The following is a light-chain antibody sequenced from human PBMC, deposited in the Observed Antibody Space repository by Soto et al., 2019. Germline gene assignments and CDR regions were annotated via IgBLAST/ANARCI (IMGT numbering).Light chain of an antibody. CDR3: QQYNNWPVT. CDR2: HAS. J-gene: IGKJ4*01. CDR1: HRVNNY. Sequence: EILMTQSPATLSVSPGERATLSCRPSHRVNNYLAWYQQRPGQAPRLLIYHASTRATGIPARFSGSGSGTEFTLTISSLQSEDFAVYYCQQYNNWPVTFGGGTKVDIK. V-gene: IGKV3-15*01.